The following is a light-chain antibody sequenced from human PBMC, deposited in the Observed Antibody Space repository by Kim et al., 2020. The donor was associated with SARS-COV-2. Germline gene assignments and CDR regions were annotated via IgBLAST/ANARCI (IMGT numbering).Light chain of an antibody. CDR1: QSVSSSY. J-gene: IGKJ2*01. Sequence: TLSLFPGERATRSCRTSQSVSSSYLAWYHQKPGQAPRLLIYGASSRAIGIPDRFSGSGSGTNFTLTISRLEPEDFAVYFCQQYGSSFGQGTKLEI. CDR3: QQYGSS. CDR2: GAS. V-gene: IGKV3-20*01.